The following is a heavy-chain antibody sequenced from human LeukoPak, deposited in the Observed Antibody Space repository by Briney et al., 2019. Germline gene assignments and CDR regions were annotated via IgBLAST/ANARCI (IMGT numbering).Heavy chain of an antibody. V-gene: IGHV5-51*01. CDR2: IYPGDSDT. D-gene: IGHD5-18*01. J-gene: IGHJ5*02. CDR3: ARQGSYGYQYNWFDP. Sequence: GKSLQISCKGSGYSFTSYWIGWVRPMPGRGLEWMGIIYPGDSDTRYSPSFQGQVTISADKSISTAYLQWSSLKASDTAMYCCARQGSYGYQYNWFDPWGQGALVTVSS. CDR1: GYSFTSYW.